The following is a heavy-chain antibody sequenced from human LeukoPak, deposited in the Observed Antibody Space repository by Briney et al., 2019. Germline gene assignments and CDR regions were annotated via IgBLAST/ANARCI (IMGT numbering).Heavy chain of an antibody. Sequence: GGSLRLSCATSGFTVSSNYMSWVRQAPGKGLEWVSAISSSGGSTYYADSVKGRFTISRDSSKNTLYLQMNSLRAEDTAVYYCAKEGYTSGPTESWGQGTLVTVSS. CDR2: ISSSGGST. V-gene: IGHV3-23*01. D-gene: IGHD6-19*01. CDR1: GFTVSSNY. J-gene: IGHJ5*02. CDR3: AKEGYTSGPTES.